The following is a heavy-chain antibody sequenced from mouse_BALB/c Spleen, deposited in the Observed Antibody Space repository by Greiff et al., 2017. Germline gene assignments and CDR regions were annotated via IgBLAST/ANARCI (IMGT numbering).Heavy chain of an antibody. Sequence: EVQRVESGGGLVKPGGSLKLSCAASGFAFSSYDMSWVRQTPEKRLEWVAYISSGGGSTYYPDTVKGRFTISRDNAKNTLYLQMSSLKSEDTAMYYCARHYYGSSLFDYWGQGTTLTVSS. CDR1: GFAFSSYD. CDR2: ISSGGGST. CDR3: ARHYYGSSLFDY. V-gene: IGHV5-12-1*01. D-gene: IGHD1-1*01. J-gene: IGHJ2*01.